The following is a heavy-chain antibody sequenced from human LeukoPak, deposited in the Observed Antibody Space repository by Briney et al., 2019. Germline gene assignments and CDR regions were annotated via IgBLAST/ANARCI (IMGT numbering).Heavy chain of an antibody. Sequence: GGSLRLSXAASGFTFDDYGMSWVRQAPGKGLEWVSGINWNGGSTGYADSVKGRFTISRDNAKNSLYLQMNSLRAEDTALYYCARLSYSSSFKSNAFDIWGQGTMVTVSS. CDR2: INWNGGST. V-gene: IGHV3-20*04. D-gene: IGHD6-13*01. CDR3: ARLSYSSSFKSNAFDI. J-gene: IGHJ3*02. CDR1: GFTFDDYG.